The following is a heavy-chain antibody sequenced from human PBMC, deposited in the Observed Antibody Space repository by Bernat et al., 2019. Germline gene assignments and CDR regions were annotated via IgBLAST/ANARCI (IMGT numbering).Heavy chain of an antibody. CDR3: AKDVRESSGWYVCAFDI. CDR2: ISWNSGSI. Sequence: EVQLVESGGGLVQPGRSLRLSCAASGFTFDDYAMHWVRQAPGKGLEWVSGISWNSGSIGYADSVKGRFTISRDNAKNSLYLQMNSLRAEDTAVYYCAKDVRESSGWYVCAFDIWGQGTMVTVSS. CDR1: GFTFDDYA. V-gene: IGHV3-9*01. J-gene: IGHJ3*02. D-gene: IGHD6-19*01.